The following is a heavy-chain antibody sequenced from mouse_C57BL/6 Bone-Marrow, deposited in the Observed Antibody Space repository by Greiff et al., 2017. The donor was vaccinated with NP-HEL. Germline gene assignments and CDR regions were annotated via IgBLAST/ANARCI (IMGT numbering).Heavy chain of an antibody. D-gene: IGHD1-1*01. CDR2: IFPGSGST. V-gene: IGHV1-75*01. CDR1: GYTFTDYY. Sequence: VQLQQSGPELVKPGASVKISCTASGYTFTDYYINWVKQRPGQGLEWIGWIFPGSGSTYYNEKFKGKATLTVAKSSSTAYMLLSSLTSDDSAVYFCARDFSYSSYFYWYFEVWGTGTTVTVSS. J-gene: IGHJ1*03. CDR3: ARDFSYSSYFYWYFEV.